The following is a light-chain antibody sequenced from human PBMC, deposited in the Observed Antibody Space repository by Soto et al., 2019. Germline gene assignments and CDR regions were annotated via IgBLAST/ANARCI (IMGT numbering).Light chain of an antibody. Sequence: DIQVTQSPSSLSASVGDRVTITCRASQTINNYLAWYQQRPGKAPQLLIYAASTLQSGVSSRFSGSGSGTDFTLTISRLQPEDVATYYCQSYNSARTWTFGQGTKVEIK. CDR2: AAS. CDR1: QTINNY. CDR3: QSYNSARTWT. J-gene: IGKJ1*01. V-gene: IGKV1-27*01.